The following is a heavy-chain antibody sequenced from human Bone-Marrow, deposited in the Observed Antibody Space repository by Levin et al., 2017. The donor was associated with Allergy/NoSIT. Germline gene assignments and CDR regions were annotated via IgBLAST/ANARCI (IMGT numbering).Heavy chain of an antibody. J-gene: IGHJ4*02. CDR3: TRQGPPDSGAFDY. V-gene: IGHV3-73*01. CDR1: GFTFSGSA. Sequence: GGSLRLSCAASGFTFSGSAMHWVRQASGKGLEWVGRIRGKANSYATTYAASVKGRFTISRDDSKNTAYLQMSSLKTEDTAVYYCTRQGPPDSGAFDYWGQGTLVTVSS. CDR2: IRGKANSYAT. D-gene: IGHD5-12*01.